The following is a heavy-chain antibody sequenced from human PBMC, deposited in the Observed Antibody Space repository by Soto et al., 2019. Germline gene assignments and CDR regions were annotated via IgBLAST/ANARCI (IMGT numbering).Heavy chain of an antibody. V-gene: IGHV6-1*01. CDR2: TYYKSKWYN. Sequence: SQTLSLTCAISGDSVSSNSAAWNWIRQSPSRGLEWLGRTYYKSKWYNDYAVSVKSRITINPDTSKNQFSLQLNSVTPEDTAVYYCARVSKGDIVVVVAATNLYYGMDVWGQGTTVTVSS. CDR1: GDSVSSNSAA. J-gene: IGHJ6*02. D-gene: IGHD2-15*01. CDR3: ARVSKGDIVVVVAATNLYYGMDV.